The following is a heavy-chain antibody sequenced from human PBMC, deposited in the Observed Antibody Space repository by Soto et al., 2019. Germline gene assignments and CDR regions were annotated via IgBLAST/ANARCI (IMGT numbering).Heavy chain of an antibody. V-gene: IGHV3-30*03. CDR1: GFTFSSYG. J-gene: IGHJ4*02. D-gene: IGHD2-2*01. Sequence: PGGSLRLSCAASGFTFSSYGMHWVRQALGKGLEWVAVISYDGSNKYYADSVKGRFTISRDNSKNTLYLQMNSLRAEDTAVYYCATPQGCSSTSCYPDYWGQGTLVTVSS. CDR2: ISYDGSNK. CDR3: ATPQGCSSTSCYPDY.